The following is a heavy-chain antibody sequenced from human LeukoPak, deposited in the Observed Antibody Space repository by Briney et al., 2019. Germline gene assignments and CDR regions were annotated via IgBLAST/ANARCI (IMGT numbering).Heavy chain of an antibody. V-gene: IGHV4-61*08. D-gene: IGHD4-11*01. J-gene: IGHJ4*02. Sequence: SETLSLTCTVSGSSISSGDYYWSWIRQPPGKGLEWIGYIYYSGSTNYNPSLKSRVTISVDTSKNQFSLKLSSVTAADTAVYYCARGDSNYWSFDYWGQGTLVTVSS. CDR1: GSSISSGDYY. CDR3: ARGDSNYWSFDY. CDR2: IYYSGST.